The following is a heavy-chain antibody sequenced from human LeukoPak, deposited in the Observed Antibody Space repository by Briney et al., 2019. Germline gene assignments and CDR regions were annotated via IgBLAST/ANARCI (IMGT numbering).Heavy chain of an antibody. CDR3: AGGRWSSIWTRYFDY. D-gene: IGHD6-13*01. J-gene: IGHJ4*02. Sequence: SQTLSLTCPLYARSFSGYYCSWIRQPPGKGLEWNGEINHSGSTNYNPSLRGRVTISVDPAKNQFSLKLSYVTAADTAVYYCAGGRWSSIWTRYFDYWGQGTLVTVSS. CDR1: ARSFSGYY. V-gene: IGHV4-34*01. CDR2: INHSGST.